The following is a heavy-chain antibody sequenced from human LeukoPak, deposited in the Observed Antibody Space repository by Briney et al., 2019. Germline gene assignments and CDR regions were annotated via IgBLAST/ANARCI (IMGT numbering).Heavy chain of an antibody. CDR2: INAGNGNT. V-gene: IGHV1-3*03. J-gene: IGHJ5*02. D-gene: IGHD6-6*01. CDR3: ARDSGLSSSYNWFDP. CDR1: GYTFTSYT. Sequence: ASVKVSCKASGYTFTSYTIHWVRQAPGQRLEWMGWINAGNGNTKYSQEFQDRVTITRDTSASTAYMELSSLRSEDMAVYYCARDSGLSSSYNWFDPWGQGTLVTVSS.